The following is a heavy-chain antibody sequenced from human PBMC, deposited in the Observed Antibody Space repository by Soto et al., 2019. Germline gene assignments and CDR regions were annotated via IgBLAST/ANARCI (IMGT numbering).Heavy chain of an antibody. CDR3: AKLGGGYYTGLYFDY. CDR1: GFTFGNYW. Sequence: SAGSLSLSCAASGFTFGNYWMSCVRQPPRQAPEWGAHMKKDESEKYYVDSEKGRFTVSRDNTKNSLYLQMTSLRAEDTAVYYCAKLGGGYYTGLYFDYWGPGTLVTVSS. D-gene: IGHD3-3*01. J-gene: IGHJ4*02. V-gene: IGHV3-7*03. CDR2: MKKDESEK.